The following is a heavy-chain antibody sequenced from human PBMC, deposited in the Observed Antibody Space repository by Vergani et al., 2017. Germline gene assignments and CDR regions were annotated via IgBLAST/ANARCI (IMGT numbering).Heavy chain of an antibody. V-gene: IGHV3-11*06. D-gene: IGHD5-24*01. CDR1: GFTFSDYY. J-gene: IGHJ5*02. Sequence: QVQLVESGGGLVKPGGSLRLSCAASGFTFSDYYMRWIRQAPGKGLEWVSSISSSSSYIYYADSVKGRFTISRDNAKNSLYLQMNSLRAEDTAVYYCAREFVLATIGEWFDRGSQGTLVTVSS. CDR3: AREFVLATIGEWFDR. CDR2: ISSSSSYI.